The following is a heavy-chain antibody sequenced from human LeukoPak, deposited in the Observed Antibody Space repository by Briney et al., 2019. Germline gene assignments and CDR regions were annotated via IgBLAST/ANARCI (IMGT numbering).Heavy chain of an antibody. CDR3: ARDGLRKSDNYYYDMDV. V-gene: IGHV3-33*01. CDR1: GFTFSSYG. D-gene: IGHD3-16*01. Sequence: GRSLRLSCAASGFTFSSYGMDWVRQAPGKGLEWVAVIWYDGSNKYYADSVKGRFTISRGNSKNTLYLQMNSLRAEDTAVYYCARDGLRKSDNYYYDMDVWGQGTTVTVSS. CDR2: IWYDGSNK. J-gene: IGHJ6*02.